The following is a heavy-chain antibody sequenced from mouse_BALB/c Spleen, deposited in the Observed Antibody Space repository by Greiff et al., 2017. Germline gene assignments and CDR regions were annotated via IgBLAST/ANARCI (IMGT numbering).Heavy chain of an antibody. CDR2: INSNGGST. J-gene: IGHJ2*01. CDR1: GFTFSSYG. V-gene: IGHV5-6-3*01. D-gene: IGHD4-1*01. CDR3: ARERDWDYFDY. Sequence: VQLQQSGGGLVQPGGSLKLSCAASGFTFSSYGMSWVRQTPDKRLELVATINSNGGSTYYPDSVKGRFTISRDNAKNTLYLQMSSLKSEDTAMYYCARERDWDYFDYWGQGTTLTVSS.